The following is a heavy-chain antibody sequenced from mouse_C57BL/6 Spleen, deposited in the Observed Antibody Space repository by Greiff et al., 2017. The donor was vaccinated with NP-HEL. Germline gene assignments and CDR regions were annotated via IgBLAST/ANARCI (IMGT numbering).Heavy chain of an antibody. V-gene: IGHV3-6*01. CDR3: ARDYGSSYVGFAY. D-gene: IGHD1-1*01. Sequence: EVQLVESGPGLVKPSQSLSLTCSVTGYSITSGYYWNWIRQFPGNKLEWMGYISYDGSNNYNPSLKNRISITRDTSKNQFFLKLNSVTTEDTATYYCARDYGSSYVGFAYWGQGTLVTVSA. CDR1: GYSITSGYY. J-gene: IGHJ3*01. CDR2: ISYDGSN.